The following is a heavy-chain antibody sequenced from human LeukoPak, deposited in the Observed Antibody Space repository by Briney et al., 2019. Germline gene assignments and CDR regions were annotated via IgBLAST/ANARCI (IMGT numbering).Heavy chain of an antibody. CDR1: GGSISSGGYY. V-gene: IGHV4-31*03. CDR3: ARDTTYYYDSSGYSYFDY. CDR2: IYYSGST. D-gene: IGHD3-22*01. Sequence: PSETLSLTCTVSGGSISSGGYYWSWIRQHPGKVLAWIGYIYYSGSTYYNPSLKSRVTISVDTSKNQFSLKLSSVTAADTAVYYCARDTTYYYDSSGYSYFDYWGQGTLVTVSS. J-gene: IGHJ4*02.